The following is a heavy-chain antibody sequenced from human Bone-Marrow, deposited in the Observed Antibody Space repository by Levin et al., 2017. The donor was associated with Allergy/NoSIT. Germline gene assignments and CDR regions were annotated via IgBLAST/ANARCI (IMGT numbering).Heavy chain of an antibody. CDR1: GFTFSHFA. CDR2: MSHDGSDK. CDR3: AKDSQDYCISAGYYYFDH. D-gene: IGHD3-9*01. J-gene: IGHJ4*02. V-gene: IGHV3-30*18. Sequence: PGGSLRLSCVVSGFTFSHFAMHWVRHTPGKGLEWVAAMSHDGSDKYYADSVKGLFTISRDNSKQTLFLQMNRLRAEDTAVYYCAKDSQDYCISAGYYYFDHWGQGILVTVSS.